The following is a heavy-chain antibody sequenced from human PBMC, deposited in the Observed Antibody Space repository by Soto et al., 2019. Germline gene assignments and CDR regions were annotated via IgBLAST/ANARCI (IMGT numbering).Heavy chain of an antibody. D-gene: IGHD3-3*01. J-gene: IGHJ6*02. CDR3: VTPKSSSGSSAIGYYHYGLDV. Sequence: SVKVSCKASGDTFNNYALIWVRQAPGQGLEWVGGIIPVFGTPIFAQKVQGRVTITADKSTNTVYLVLSSLTSADTAVYYCVTPKSSSGSSAIGYYHYGLDVWGQGTTVTVSS. V-gene: IGHV1-69*06. CDR1: GDTFNNYA. CDR2: IIPVFGTP.